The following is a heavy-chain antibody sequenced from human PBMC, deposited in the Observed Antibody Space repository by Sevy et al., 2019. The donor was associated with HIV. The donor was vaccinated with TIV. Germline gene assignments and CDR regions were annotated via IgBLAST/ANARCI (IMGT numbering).Heavy chain of an antibody. CDR1: GFTFGDYA. CDR3: TRLVGATTDFDY. V-gene: IGHV3-49*03. CDR2: IRSKAYGGTT. D-gene: IGHD1-26*01. J-gene: IGHJ4*02. Sequence: GGSLRLSCTASGFTFGDYAMSWFRQAPGKGLEWVGFIRSKAYGGTTEYAASVKGRFTISRVDSKSIAYLQMNSLKTEDTAVYYCTRLVGATTDFDYWGQGTLVTVSS.